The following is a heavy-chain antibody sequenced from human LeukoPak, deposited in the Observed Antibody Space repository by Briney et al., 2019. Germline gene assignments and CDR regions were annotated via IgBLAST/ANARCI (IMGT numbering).Heavy chain of an antibody. J-gene: IGHJ6*02. Sequence: GGSLRLSCAASGFTFSSYEINWVRQAPGKGLEWVSYISSSGSSIYYADSVKGRFTISGDNAKNSLYLQMNSLRAEDTAVYYCARDALYYGLDVWGQGTTVTVSS. CDR1: GFTFSSYE. V-gene: IGHV3-48*03. CDR3: ARDALYYGLDV. CDR2: ISSSGSSI.